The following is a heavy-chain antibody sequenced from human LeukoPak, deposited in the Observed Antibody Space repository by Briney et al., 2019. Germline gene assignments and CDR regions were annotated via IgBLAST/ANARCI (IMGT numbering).Heavy chain of an antibody. CDR1: GFTFSSYS. CDR2: ISSSSSYI. CDR3: ARDQGVTASNFDY. V-gene: IGHV3-21*01. J-gene: IGHJ4*02. Sequence: GGSLRPSCAASGFTFSSYSMNWVRQAPGKGLEWVSSISSSSSYIYYADSVKGRFTISRDNAKNSLYLQMNSLRAEDTAVYYCARDQGVTASNFDYWGQGTLVTVSS. D-gene: IGHD2-21*02.